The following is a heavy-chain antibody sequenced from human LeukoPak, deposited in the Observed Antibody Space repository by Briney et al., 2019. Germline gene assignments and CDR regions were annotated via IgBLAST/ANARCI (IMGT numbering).Heavy chain of an antibody. CDR1: GGSISSYY. D-gene: IGHD3-3*01. J-gene: IGHJ4*02. CDR2: IYYSGST. V-gene: IGHV4-59*08. CDR3: ARWYYDFSSGSVFDY. Sequence: SETLSLTCTVSGGSISSYYWSWIRQPPGKGLEWIGYIYYSGSTNYNPSLKSRVTISVDTSKNQFSLKLSSVTAADTAVYYCARWYYDFSSGSVFDYWGQGTLVTVSS.